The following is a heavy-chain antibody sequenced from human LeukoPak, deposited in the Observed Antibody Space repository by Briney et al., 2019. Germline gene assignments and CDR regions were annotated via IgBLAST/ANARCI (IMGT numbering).Heavy chain of an antibody. D-gene: IGHD5-18*01. CDR2: ISGSGGST. V-gene: IGHV3-23*01. CDR1: GFTFSSYA. Sequence: GGSLRLSCAASGFTFSSYAMSWVRQAPGKGLEWVSAISGSGGSTYYADSVKGRFTISRDNSRSTLSLQMDSLRAENTATYYCATYRQIQVPFEFWGQGTLVTVSS. J-gene: IGHJ4*02. CDR3: ATYRQIQVPFEF.